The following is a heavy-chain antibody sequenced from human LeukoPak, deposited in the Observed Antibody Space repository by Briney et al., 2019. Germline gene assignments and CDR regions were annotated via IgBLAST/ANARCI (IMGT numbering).Heavy chain of an antibody. CDR1: GGSFSGYY. CDR2: INHSGST. V-gene: IGHV4-34*01. Sequence: SETLSLTCAVYGGSFSGYYWSWSRQPPGKGLKWIGEINHSGSTNYKPSLKSRVTISVDTSKNQFSLKLSSVTAADTAVYYCARGEWHQDGIGYNRFDNWGQGALVTVSS. CDR3: ARGEWHQDGIGYNRFDN. J-gene: IGHJ4*02. D-gene: IGHD3-3*01.